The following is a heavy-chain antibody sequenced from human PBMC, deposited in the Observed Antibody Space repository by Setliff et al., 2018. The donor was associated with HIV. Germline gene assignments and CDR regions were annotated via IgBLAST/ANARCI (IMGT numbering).Heavy chain of an antibody. D-gene: IGHD3-22*01. CDR3: ARDPHYYDRSGHYSWFYFDY. CDR1: GDSFSSNTNH. CDR2: IFHSGTT. Sequence: PSETLSLTCTVSGDSFSSNTNHWGWIRQPPGKGLEWIGNIFHSGTTYYNPSLKSRVTIAIDTSKNQFSLKLTSLTAADTAVYFCARDPHYYDRSGHYSWFYFDYWGQGTLVT. V-gene: IGHV4-39*07. J-gene: IGHJ4*02.